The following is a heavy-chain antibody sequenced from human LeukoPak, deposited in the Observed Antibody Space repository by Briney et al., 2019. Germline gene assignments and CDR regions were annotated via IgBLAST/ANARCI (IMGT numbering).Heavy chain of an antibody. J-gene: IGHJ6*02. V-gene: IGHV3-30*18. CDR3: AKLWEWLALGDYGMDV. Sequence: GGSLRLSCAASGFTFSSYGMHWVRQAPGKGLEWVAVISYDGSNKYYVDSVKGRFTISRDNPKNTLYLQMNSLRAEDTAVYYCAKLWEWLALGDYGMDVWGQGTTVTVSS. D-gene: IGHD6-19*01. CDR2: ISYDGSNK. CDR1: GFTFSSYG.